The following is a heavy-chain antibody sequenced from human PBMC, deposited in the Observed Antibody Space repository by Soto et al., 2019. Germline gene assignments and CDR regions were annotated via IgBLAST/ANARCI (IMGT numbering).Heavy chain of an antibody. D-gene: IGHD1-26*01. CDR2: IIPIFGTA. J-gene: IGHJ6*02. Sequence: QVQLGQSGAEVKKPGSSVKVSCKASGGTFSSYAISWVRQAPGQGLEWMGGIIPIFGTANYAQKCQGRVTSTADESTSTAYMELSSLGSEDTAVYYCARDGAAILGAYYYGMDVWGQGTTVTVSS. CDR3: ARDGAAILGAYYYGMDV. V-gene: IGHV1-69*01. CDR1: GGTFSSYA.